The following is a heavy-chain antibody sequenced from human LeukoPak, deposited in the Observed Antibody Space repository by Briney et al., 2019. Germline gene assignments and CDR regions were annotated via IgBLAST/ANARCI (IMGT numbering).Heavy chain of an antibody. CDR2: ISGSGVST. CDR3: AKGRSPHYDILTGRISDY. V-gene: IGHV3-23*01. Sequence: GGSLRLSCAASGFTFSSYAMSWVRQAPGKGLEWVSAISGSGVSTYYADSVTGRFTISRDNSKNTLYLQMISLRAEDTAVYYCAKGRSPHYDILTGRISDYWGQGTLVTVSS. J-gene: IGHJ4*02. CDR1: GFTFSSYA. D-gene: IGHD3-9*01.